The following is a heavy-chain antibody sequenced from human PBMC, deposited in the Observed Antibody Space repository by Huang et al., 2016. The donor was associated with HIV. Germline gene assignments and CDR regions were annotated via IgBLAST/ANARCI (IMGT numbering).Heavy chain of an antibody. CDR2: IDYSGST. CDR1: GGSISTHY. J-gene: IGHJ4*02. CDR3: ARDHHDFWRGYRRMYFFDH. D-gene: IGHD3-3*01. V-gene: IGHV4-59*11. Sequence: QVQLQESGPGLVKPSETLSLTCTVSGGSISTHYWSWIRQPLGKGREWIGSIDYSGSTNSSPSRKIRVNILLDTSKNQFSLRVNSVTAADTAMYYCARDHHDFWRGYRRMYFFDHWGQGTLVTVSS.